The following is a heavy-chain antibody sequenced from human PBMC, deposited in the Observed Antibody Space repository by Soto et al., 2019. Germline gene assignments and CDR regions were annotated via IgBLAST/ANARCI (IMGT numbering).Heavy chain of an antibody. D-gene: IGHD3-10*01. CDR1: GFTFSSYG. J-gene: IGHJ6*02. CDR2: IWYDGSNK. Sequence: SLRLSCAASGFTFSSYGMHWVRQAPGKGLEWVAVIWYDGSNKYYADSVKGRFTISRDNSKNTLYLQMNSLRAEDTAVYYCAREASVLLWFGEKYGMDVWGQGTTVTVSS. CDR3: AREASVLLWFGEKYGMDV. V-gene: IGHV3-33*01.